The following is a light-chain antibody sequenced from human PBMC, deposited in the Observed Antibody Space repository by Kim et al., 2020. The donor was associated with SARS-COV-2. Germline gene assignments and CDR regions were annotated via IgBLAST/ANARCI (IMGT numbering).Light chain of an antibody. CDR3: ATWDDSLTGFV. CDR2: DSN. V-gene: IGLV1-44*01. Sequence: GQSVTISCSGLSSNIGINVVNWYQQLPGTAPNLLIYDSNQRPSGVPDRFSGSKSGTSASLAISGLQSEDEADYFCATWDDSLTGFVLGTGTKVTVL. J-gene: IGLJ1*01. CDR1: SSNIGINV.